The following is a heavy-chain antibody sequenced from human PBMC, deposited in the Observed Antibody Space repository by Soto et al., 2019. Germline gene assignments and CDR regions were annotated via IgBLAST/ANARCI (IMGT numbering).Heavy chain of an antibody. CDR2: ISAYNGNT. Sequence: QVQLVQSGAEVKKPGASVKVSCKASGYTFTNFGISWVRQAPGQGLEWMGWISAYNGNTNYAQNFQGRFTMTTATSTSTDYMELRSLRSDDTAVYSCARGGTPIYYWGQGTLVTVSS. CDR1: GYTFTNFG. CDR3: ARGGTPIYY. J-gene: IGHJ4*02. V-gene: IGHV1-18*01. D-gene: IGHD3-16*01.